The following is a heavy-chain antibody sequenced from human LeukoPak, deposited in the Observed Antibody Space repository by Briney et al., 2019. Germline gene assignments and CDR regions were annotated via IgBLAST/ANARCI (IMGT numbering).Heavy chain of an antibody. CDR1: GVSISSYY. V-gene: IGHV4-59*01. CDR3: ARVPITMIRGVITYYFDY. Sequence: SETLSLTCTVSGVSISSYYWSWIRQPPGKGLEWIGYTYFSGSTNYNPSLKSRVTISVDTSKNQFSLKLSSVTAADTAVYYCARVPITMIRGVITYYFDYWGQGTLVTVSS. CDR2: TYFSGST. D-gene: IGHD3-10*01. J-gene: IGHJ4*02.